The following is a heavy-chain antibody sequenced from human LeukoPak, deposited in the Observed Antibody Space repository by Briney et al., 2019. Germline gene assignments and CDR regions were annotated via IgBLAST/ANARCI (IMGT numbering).Heavy chain of an antibody. CDR1: GYTFTSYY. Sequence: ASVKVSCKASGYTFTSYYMHGVRQAPGQGLEWMGIISPSGASTTYAQNFQGRVTMTRDMSTSTVYMELSSLRSEDTAVYYCAGTTMTLDYWGQGTLVTVSS. CDR2: ISPSGAST. D-gene: IGHD3-22*01. J-gene: IGHJ4*02. V-gene: IGHV1-46*01. CDR3: AGTTMTLDY.